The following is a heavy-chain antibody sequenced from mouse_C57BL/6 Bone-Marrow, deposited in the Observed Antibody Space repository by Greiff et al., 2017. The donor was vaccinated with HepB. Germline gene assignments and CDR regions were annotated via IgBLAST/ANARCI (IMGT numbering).Heavy chain of an antibody. CDR1: GYTFTDYY. CDR3: AGIYYGNYDTY. D-gene: IGHD2-1*01. CDR2: INPYNGGT. Sequence: VQLQQSGPVLVKPGASVKMSCKASGYTFTDYYMNWVKQSHGKSLEWIGVINPYNGGTSYNQKFKGKATLTVDKSSSTAYMELNSLTSEDSAVYYCAGIYYGNYDTYWGQGTLVTVSA. V-gene: IGHV1-19*01. J-gene: IGHJ3*01.